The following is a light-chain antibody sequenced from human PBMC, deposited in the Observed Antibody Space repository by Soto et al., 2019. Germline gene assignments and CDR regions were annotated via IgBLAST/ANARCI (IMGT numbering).Light chain of an antibody. CDR3: QQYDSYST. CDR1: QSISSW. CDR2: KAS. J-gene: IGKJ4*02. V-gene: IGKV1-5*03. Sequence: DIQMTQFPSTLSVSIGDRVTITCRASQSISSWLAWYQQKPGKAPNLLINKASSLASGVPSRFSGSGFGTEFTLTISSLQPDYIATYYCQQYDSYSTFGGGTKVEIK.